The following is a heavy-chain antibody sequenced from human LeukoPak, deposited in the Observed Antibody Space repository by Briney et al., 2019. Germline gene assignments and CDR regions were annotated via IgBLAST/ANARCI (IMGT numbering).Heavy chain of an antibody. V-gene: IGHV3-48*03. Sequence: GGSLRLSCAASGFTFSSFEMNWVRQAPGKGLGWVSYISSSGTTKYYADSVRGRFTFSRDNAKNSLYLQMNSLRAEDTAVYYCARDLFSGRGAIDCWGQGTLVTVSS. CDR3: ARDLFSGRGAIDC. CDR2: ISSSGTTK. D-gene: IGHD2-15*01. J-gene: IGHJ4*02. CDR1: GFTFSSFE.